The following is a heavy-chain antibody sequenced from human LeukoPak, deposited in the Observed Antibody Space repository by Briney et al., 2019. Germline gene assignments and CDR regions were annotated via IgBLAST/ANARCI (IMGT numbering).Heavy chain of an antibody. V-gene: IGHV3-23*01. CDR1: GFTFSSYA. CDR3: AKDGSAMLI. Sequence: PGGSLRLSCAASGFTFSSYAMSWVRQAPGKGLEWVSAISGSGYNTYYADSVKGWVTISRDNSKDTLYLEMNSLRAEDTAIYYCAKDGSAMLIRGQGTLVTVSS. J-gene: IGHJ4*02. CDR2: ISGSGYNT. D-gene: IGHD5-18*01.